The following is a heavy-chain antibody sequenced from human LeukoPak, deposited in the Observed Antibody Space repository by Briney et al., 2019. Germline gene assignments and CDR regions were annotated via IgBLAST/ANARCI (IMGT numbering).Heavy chain of an antibody. CDR2: IYTSGST. Sequence: SQTLSLTCTVSGGSISSGSHYWSWIRQPAGKGLEWIGRIYTSGSTDYNPSLKSRVTMSVDTSKNQFSLKLSSVTAADTAVYYCAAGDYYDSSGYYQPDYWGQGTLVTVSS. CDR3: AAGDYYDSSGYYQPDY. CDR1: GGSISSGSHY. D-gene: IGHD3-22*01. J-gene: IGHJ4*02. V-gene: IGHV4-61*02.